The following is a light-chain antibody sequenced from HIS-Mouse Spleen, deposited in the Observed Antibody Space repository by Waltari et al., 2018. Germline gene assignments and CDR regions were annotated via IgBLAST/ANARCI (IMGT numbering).Light chain of an antibody. J-gene: IGLJ1*01. Sequence: QSALTQPASVSGSPGQSITISCTGTSSDVGGYNYVPWYQQHPGKAPKLIFYDVSNRPSGVSNRFSASKSGNTASLTISGLQAEDEADYYCSSYTSSSTYVFGTGTKVTVL. V-gene: IGLV2-14*03. CDR3: SSYTSSSTYV. CDR1: SSDVGGYNY. CDR2: DVS.